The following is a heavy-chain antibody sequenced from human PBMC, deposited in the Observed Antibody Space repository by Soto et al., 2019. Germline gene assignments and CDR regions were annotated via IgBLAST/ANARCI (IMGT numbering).Heavy chain of an antibody. V-gene: IGHV4-59*01. CDR3: ARRYGSAFDF. D-gene: IGHD3-10*01. CDR1: GGSISSYY. Sequence: QVQLQESGPGLVKPSETLSLTCTVSGGSISSYYWSWIRQPPGKGLEWIGYIYYSGSTNYTPSLKSRVTISVDTSKNQFSLKLTSVSAADTAVYDCARRYGSAFDFWGQGTMVTVSS. CDR2: IYYSGST. J-gene: IGHJ3*01.